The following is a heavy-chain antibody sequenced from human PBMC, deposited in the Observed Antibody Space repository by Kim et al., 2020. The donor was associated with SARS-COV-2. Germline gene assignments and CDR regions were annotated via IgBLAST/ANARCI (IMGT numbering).Heavy chain of an antibody. Sequence: SETLSLTCAVYGGSFSGYYWSWIRQPPGKGLEWIGEINHSGSTNYNPSLKSRVTISVDTSKNQFSLKLSSVTAADTAVYYCACRYFLGAFDIWGQGTMVTVSS. CDR1: GGSFSGYY. CDR3: ACRYFLGAFDI. V-gene: IGHV4-34*01. D-gene: IGHD3-9*01. CDR2: INHSGST. J-gene: IGHJ3*02.